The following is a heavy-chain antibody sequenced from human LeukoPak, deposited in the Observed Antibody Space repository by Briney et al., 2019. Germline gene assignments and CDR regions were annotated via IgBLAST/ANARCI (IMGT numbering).Heavy chain of an antibody. V-gene: IGHV3-23*01. CDR3: AKVQKPYCSSTTCFLDY. CDR2: ITGSGGTT. D-gene: IGHD2-2*01. Sequence: GGSLRLSCTASGFTFSNYAMNWVRQAPGKGLEWVSAITGSGGTTYYADSVKGRFTISRDNSNNTLYLQMNSLRAEDMAVYYCAKVQKPYCSSTTCFLDYWGQGTLVTVSS. J-gene: IGHJ4*02. CDR1: GFTFSNYA.